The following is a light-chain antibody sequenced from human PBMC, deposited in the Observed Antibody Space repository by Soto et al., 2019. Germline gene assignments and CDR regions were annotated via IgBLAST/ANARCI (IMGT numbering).Light chain of an antibody. CDR2: DAS. CDR1: QSVNNY. J-gene: IGKJ1*01. V-gene: IGKV3-11*01. Sequence: EIVLTQSPATLSLSPGERATLSCRATQSVNNYLAWYQQKSGQAPRLLIYDASNRATGISARFSGSGSGTDFTLTISSLEPEDFAVYYCQQRSNWPWTFAQGTKVEIK. CDR3: QQRSNWPWT.